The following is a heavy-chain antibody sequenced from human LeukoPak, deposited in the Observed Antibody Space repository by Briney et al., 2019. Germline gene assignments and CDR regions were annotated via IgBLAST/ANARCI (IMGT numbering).Heavy chain of an antibody. D-gene: IGHD3-22*01. J-gene: IGHJ4*02. CDR1: GYTFTSYG. CDR3: SRVSRAEYYYDSSGYSRFDY. V-gene: IGHV1-18*01. CDR2: ISAYNGNT. Sequence: ASVKVSCKASGYTFTSYGISWVRQAPGQGLEWMGWISAYNGNTNYAQKLQGRVTMTTDTSTSTAYMELRSLRSDDTAVYYCSRVSRAEYYYDSSGYSRFDYWGQGTLVTVSS.